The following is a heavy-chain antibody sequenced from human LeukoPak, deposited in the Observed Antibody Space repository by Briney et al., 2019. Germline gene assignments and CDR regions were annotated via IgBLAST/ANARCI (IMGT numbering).Heavy chain of an antibody. V-gene: IGHV4-39*01. CDR1: GGSISSSSYY. D-gene: IGHD3-10*01. J-gene: IGHJ6*03. CDR3: ASGGSGSYLSPYYMDV. CDR2: IYYSGST. Sequence: SETLSLTCTVSGGSISSSSYYWGWIRQPPGKGLEWIGSIYYSGSTYYNPSLKSRVTISVDTSKNQFSLKLSSVTAADTAVYYCASGGSGSYLSPYYMDVWGKGTTVTISS.